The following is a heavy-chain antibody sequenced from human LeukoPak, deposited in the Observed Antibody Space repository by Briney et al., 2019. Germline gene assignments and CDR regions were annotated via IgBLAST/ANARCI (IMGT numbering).Heavy chain of an antibody. Sequence: PGGSLRLSCAASGFTFSSYSMNWVRQAPGKGLEWVSSISSSSYIYYADSVKGRFTISRDNAKNSLYLQMNSLRAEDTAVYYCARGPVVDCLDYWGQGTLVTVSS. CDR2: ISSSSYI. CDR1: GFTFSSYS. J-gene: IGHJ4*02. CDR3: ARGPVVDCLDY. V-gene: IGHV3-21*01. D-gene: IGHD3-9*01.